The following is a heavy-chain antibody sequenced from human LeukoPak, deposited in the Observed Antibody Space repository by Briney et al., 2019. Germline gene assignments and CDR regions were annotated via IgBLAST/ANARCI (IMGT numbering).Heavy chain of an antibody. J-gene: IGHJ4*02. CDR1: GDSISSYY. CDR2: VYTSGST. V-gene: IGHV4-4*07. D-gene: IGHD4-17*01. Sequence: SETLPPTCTVSGDSISSYYWSWIRQPTGKGLEWIGRVYTSGSTNYNPSLRSRVTMSGDTSKNQFSLKLSSVTAADTAVYYCARDLYGESTDYWGQGTLITVSS. CDR3: ARDLYGESTDY.